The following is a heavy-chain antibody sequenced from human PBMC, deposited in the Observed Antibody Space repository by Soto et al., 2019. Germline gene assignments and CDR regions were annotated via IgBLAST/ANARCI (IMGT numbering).Heavy chain of an antibody. Sequence: QLQLVQSGAEVKKPGPSVKVSCKASGYTFTSYDTNWLRQATGQGLEWMGWMNPTSGNTGYAQKFQGRVTMTRNTSRSTAYMELSSLRSEDTAVYYCAREHSSSWRFDYWGQGTLVTVSS. J-gene: IGHJ4*02. D-gene: IGHD6-13*01. CDR2: MNPTSGNT. CDR1: GYTFTSYD. V-gene: IGHV1-8*01. CDR3: AREHSSSWRFDY.